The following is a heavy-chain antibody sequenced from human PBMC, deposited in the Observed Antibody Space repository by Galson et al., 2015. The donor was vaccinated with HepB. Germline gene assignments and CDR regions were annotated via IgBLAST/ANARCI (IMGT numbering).Heavy chain of an antibody. V-gene: IGHV3-33*08. J-gene: IGHJ4*02. D-gene: IGHD3-16*01. CDR2: IWYDGSNK. CDR1: GFTFSSYG. Sequence: SLRLSCAASGFTFSSYGMHWVRQAPGKGLEWVAVIWYDGSNKYYADSVKGRFTISRDNSKNTLYLQMNSLRAEDTAVYYCASSWGSYYFDYWGQGTLVTVSS. CDR3: ASSWGSYYFDY.